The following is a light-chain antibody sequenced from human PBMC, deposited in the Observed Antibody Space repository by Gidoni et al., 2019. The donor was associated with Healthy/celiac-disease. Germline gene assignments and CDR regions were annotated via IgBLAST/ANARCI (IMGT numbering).Light chain of an antibody. Sequence: ELVLTQYPHTLSLSQGERATLSCRASQSVSNSYLAWYQQKPGQAPRLLIYGASSMATGIPDRFSGSGSGTDFTLTISRLDPEDFAVYYCQQYGSSPRTFGQGTKVEIK. V-gene: IGKV3-20*01. CDR3: QQYGSSPRT. J-gene: IGKJ1*01. CDR2: GAS. CDR1: QSVSNSY.